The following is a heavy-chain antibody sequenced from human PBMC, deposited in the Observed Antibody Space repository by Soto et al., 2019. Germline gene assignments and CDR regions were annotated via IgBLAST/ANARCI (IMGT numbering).Heavy chain of an antibody. V-gene: IGHV4-39*01. Sequence: HLQLQESGPGLVKPSETLSLTCTVSGGSISSDGYSWAWLRQPPGKGLEWIGTIYYSGNTYYNPSLKTRVAISMDTSKNQLSRRLNSLTAADTAVYFCSRPFFGMIIPWAYGVLGTLVTISS. CDR2: IYYSGNT. CDR3: SRPFFGMIIPWAY. CDR1: GGSISSDGYS. D-gene: IGHD3-3*02. J-gene: IGHJ4*02.